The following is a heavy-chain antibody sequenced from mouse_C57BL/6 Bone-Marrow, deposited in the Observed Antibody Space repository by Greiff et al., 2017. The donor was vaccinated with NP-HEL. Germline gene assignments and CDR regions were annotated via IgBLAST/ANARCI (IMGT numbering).Heavy chain of an antibody. CDR3: ARDRVVYGGSFYWYFDD. V-gene: IGHV1-69*01. D-gene: IGHD1-1*01. CDR2: IDPSDSYT. J-gene: IGHJ1*03. CDR1: GYTFTSYW. Sequence: VQLQQPGAELVMPGASVKLSCKASGYTFTSYWMHWVKQRPGQGLEWIGEIDPSDSYTNYNQKFKGKSTLTVDKSSSTAYMQLSSLTSEDTAVYYCARDRVVYGGSFYWYFDDWGTGTTVTVSS.